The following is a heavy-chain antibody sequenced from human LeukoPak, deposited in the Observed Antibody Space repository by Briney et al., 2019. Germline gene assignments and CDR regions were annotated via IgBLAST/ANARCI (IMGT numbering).Heavy chain of an antibody. CDR1: GFTFRNYG. D-gene: IGHD3-22*01. CDR2: ISYDGSNK. V-gene: IGHV3-30*18. Sequence: GGSLRLSCVTSGFTFRNYGMHWVRQAPGKGLEWVAVISYDGSNKYYADSVKGRFTISRDNSKNTLYLQMNSLRAEDTAVYYCAKSLTYYYDSSGLDYWGQGTLVTVSS. CDR3: AKSLTYYYDSSGLDY. J-gene: IGHJ4*02.